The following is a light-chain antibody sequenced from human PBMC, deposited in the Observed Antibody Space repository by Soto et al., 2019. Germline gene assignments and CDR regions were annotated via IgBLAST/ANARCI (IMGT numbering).Light chain of an antibody. V-gene: IGKV1-39*01. Sequence: DIQMTQSPSSLSASVGDRVTITCRASQSISAYLNWYQQKPGKAPKLLIYHSSTLQSGVPSRFSGSGSGTDFTLTISSLQPEDFATYYCQRTYTTPITFGQGTRLEIK. CDR2: HSS. CDR3: QRTYTTPIT. CDR1: QSISAY. J-gene: IGKJ5*01.